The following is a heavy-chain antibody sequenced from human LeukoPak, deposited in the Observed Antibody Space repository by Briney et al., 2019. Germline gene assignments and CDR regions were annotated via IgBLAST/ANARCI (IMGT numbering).Heavy chain of an antibody. Sequence: PSETLSLTCTVSGASVSSSGYYWSWIRQPPGKGPEWIGYIYHSGSTNYNPSLKSRVTISVDTSKNQFSLKLTSMTAADTAVYYCGRETIAATGTSVFFDYWGQGTLVTVSS. V-gene: IGHV4-61*08. CDR2: IYHSGST. CDR1: GASVSSSGYY. D-gene: IGHD6-13*01. CDR3: GRETIAATGTSVFFDY. J-gene: IGHJ4*02.